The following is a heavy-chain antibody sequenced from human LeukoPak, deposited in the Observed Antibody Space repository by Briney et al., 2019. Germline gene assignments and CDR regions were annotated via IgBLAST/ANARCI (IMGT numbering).Heavy chain of an antibody. D-gene: IGHD2-2*01. V-gene: IGHV4-39*07. Sequence: PSETLSLTCTVSGGSISSSSYYWGWIRQPPGKGLEWIGSIYYSGSTYYNPSLKSRVTISVDTSKNQFSLKLSSVTAADTAVYYCARGYYSSTSCYDGLRGWFDPWGQGTLVTVSS. J-gene: IGHJ5*02. CDR3: ARGYYSSTSCYDGLRGWFDP. CDR2: IYYSGST. CDR1: GGSISSSSYY.